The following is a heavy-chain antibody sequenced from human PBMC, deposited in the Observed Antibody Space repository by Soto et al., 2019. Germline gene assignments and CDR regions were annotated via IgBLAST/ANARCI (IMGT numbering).Heavy chain of an antibody. CDR2: ISGGDTT. Sequence: EVQLLESGGGLVQPGGSLRLSCAASGFTFTSYSMNWVRQAPGKGLEWVSTISGGDTTFYADSVKGRFTISRDESKNTLYLEMNSLRVDDTAVYFCANRDSGSGTSPPLIGSWGQGTLVTVSS. D-gene: IGHD3-10*01. CDR1: GFTFTSYS. V-gene: IGHV3-23*01. J-gene: IGHJ4*02. CDR3: ANRDSGSGTSPPLIGS.